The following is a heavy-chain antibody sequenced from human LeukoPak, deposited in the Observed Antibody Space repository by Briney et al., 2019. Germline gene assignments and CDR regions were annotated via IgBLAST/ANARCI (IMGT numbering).Heavy chain of an antibody. V-gene: IGHV3-23*01. CDR2: VGTDSDT. Sequence: HPGGSLRLSCAASGFTFRTSAFSWVRQSPGRGLEWVSTVGTDSDTYYADSVKGRFTISRDNSKNTVYLQMTGLRADDAAVYYCAKKTPGIHPFDSWGQGTLVTVSP. CDR1: GFTFRTSA. J-gene: IGHJ4*02. CDR3: AKKTPGIHPFDS. D-gene: IGHD6-13*01.